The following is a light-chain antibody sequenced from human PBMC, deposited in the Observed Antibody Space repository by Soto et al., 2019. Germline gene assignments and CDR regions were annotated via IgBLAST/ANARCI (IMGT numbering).Light chain of an antibody. Sequence: DIQMTQSPSTLSASVGDRVTITCRASQSISSWLAWYQQKPGKAPKLLIYKASILESGVPSRFSGSGSGTEFTLTISNLQPDDFATYYCQQYNSYWTFGQGTKVEI. J-gene: IGKJ1*01. V-gene: IGKV1-5*03. CDR1: QSISSW. CDR3: QQYNSYWT. CDR2: KAS.